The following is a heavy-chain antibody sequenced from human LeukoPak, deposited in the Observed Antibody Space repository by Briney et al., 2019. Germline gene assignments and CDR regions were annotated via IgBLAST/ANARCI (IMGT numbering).Heavy chain of an antibody. D-gene: IGHD6-13*01. CDR1: GGSFSGYY. CDR2: INHSGST. Sequence: SETLSLTCAVYGGSFSGYYWSWIRQPPGKGLEWIEEINHSGSTKYNPSLKSRVTVSVDTSKNQFSLKLSSVTAADTAVYYCARGRNGIAAAGIMDYWGQGTLVTVSS. V-gene: IGHV4-34*01. J-gene: IGHJ4*02. CDR3: ARGRNGIAAAGIMDY.